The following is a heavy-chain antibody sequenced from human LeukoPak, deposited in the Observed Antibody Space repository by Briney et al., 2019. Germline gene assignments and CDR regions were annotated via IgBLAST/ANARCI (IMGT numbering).Heavy chain of an antibody. CDR1: GFRFDDYS. Sequence: PGRSLRLSCAASGFRFDDYSMHWVRHAPGKGLEWVSGISWKSGSIGYADSVKGRLTISRANAKSSLYLQMNSLRPEDTALYYCAKDRTTVAIGAFDVWGQGTMVSVSS. CDR3: AKDRTTVAIGAFDV. V-gene: IGHV3-9*01. J-gene: IGHJ3*01. D-gene: IGHD4-23*01. CDR2: ISWKSGSI.